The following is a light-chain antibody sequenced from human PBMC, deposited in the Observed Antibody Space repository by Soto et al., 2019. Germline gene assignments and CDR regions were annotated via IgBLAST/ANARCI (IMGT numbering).Light chain of an antibody. Sequence: EKEMTQSLAPPSVSPGERATLSCRALQSVSSGLSWYQQKPGQAPRLLIYDASKRATGIPARFSGSGSGTDFTLTISSLEPEDFAVYYCQQRSNWPPLITFGQGTRLEI. CDR2: DAS. V-gene: IGKV3-11*01. CDR3: QQRSNWPPLIT. J-gene: IGKJ5*01. CDR1: QSVSSG.